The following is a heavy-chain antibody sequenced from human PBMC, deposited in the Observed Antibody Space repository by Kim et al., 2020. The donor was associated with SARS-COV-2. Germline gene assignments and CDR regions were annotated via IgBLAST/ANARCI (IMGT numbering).Heavy chain of an antibody. D-gene: IGHD2-15*01. CDR3: ARGGLVAPVTSWFDP. CDR2: INAGNGNT. J-gene: IGHJ5*02. CDR1: GYTFTSYA. Sequence: ASVKVSCKASGYTFTSYAMHWVRQAPGQRLEWMGWINAGNGNTKYSQKFQGRVTITRDTSASTAYMELSSLRSEDTAVYYCARGGLVAPVTSWFDPWGQGTLVTVSS. V-gene: IGHV1-3*01.